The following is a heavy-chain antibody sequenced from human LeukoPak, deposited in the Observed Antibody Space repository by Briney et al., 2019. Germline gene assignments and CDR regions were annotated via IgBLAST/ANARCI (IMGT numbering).Heavy chain of an antibody. Sequence: GGSLRLSCAASGFTFSSYAMSWVGQAPGKGLGWVSGINDNGGRTYYTDSVKGRFTISRDNSKNTLYLQMNSLRADDTAVYYCAKDPDYDILTGTTFDYWGQGTLVTVSS. CDR3: AKDPDYDILTGTTFDY. CDR2: INDNGGRT. V-gene: IGHV3-23*01. D-gene: IGHD3-9*01. J-gene: IGHJ4*02. CDR1: GFTFSSYA.